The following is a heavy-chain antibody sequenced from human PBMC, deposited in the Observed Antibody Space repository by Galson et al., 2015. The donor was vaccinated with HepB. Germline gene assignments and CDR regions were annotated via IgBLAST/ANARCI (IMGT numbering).Heavy chain of an antibody. V-gene: IGHV3-15*01. CDR1: GFTFSNAW. CDR2: IKSKTDGGTT. Sequence: SLRLSCAASGFTFSNAWMSWVRQAPGKGLEWVGRIKSKTDGGTTDYAAPVKGRFTISRDNAKNSLYLQMNSLRAEDTAVYYCARDGGDFNVAYAFDIWGQGTMVTVSS. D-gene: IGHD2-21*02. CDR3: ARDGGDFNVAYAFDI. J-gene: IGHJ3*02.